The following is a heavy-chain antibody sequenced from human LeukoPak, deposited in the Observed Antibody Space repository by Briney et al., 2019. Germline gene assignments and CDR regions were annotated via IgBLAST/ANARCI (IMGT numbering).Heavy chain of an antibody. V-gene: IGHV4-30-4*01. Sequence: ASETLSLTCNVSGGSISSGDKYWSWIRQPPGKGLEWIGYIYYSGSTYYNPSLKSRLTISVDTSENQFSLHLTSVTAADTAVYFCARVTRWEGLDFWGQGTLVTVSS. CDR3: ARVTRWEGLDF. CDR1: GGSISSGDKY. CDR2: IYYSGST. J-gene: IGHJ4*02. D-gene: IGHD1-26*01.